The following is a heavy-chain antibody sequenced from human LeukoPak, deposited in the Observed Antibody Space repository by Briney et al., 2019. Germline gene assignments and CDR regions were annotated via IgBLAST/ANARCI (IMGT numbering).Heavy chain of an antibody. CDR1: GYTFSSYY. CDR2: ISPSGGST. J-gene: IGHJ4*02. V-gene: IGHV1-46*01. D-gene: IGHD3-10*01. CDR3: ARRQPSGSYSIDY. Sequence: ASVKISCKASGYTFSSYYMHWVRQAPGQGREWMGIISPSGGSTRYAQNSRGRVTMTRDTSPSTLYMEQRSLRYEDTGVHYCARRQPSGSYSIDYWGQGTLVTASS.